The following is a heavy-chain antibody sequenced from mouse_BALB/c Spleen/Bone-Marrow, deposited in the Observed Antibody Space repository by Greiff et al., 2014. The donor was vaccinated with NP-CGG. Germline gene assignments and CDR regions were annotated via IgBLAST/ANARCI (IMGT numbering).Heavy chain of an antibody. D-gene: IGHD2-2*01. V-gene: IGHV1-4*01. CDR3: AREVYGSWFAY. Sequence: QVQLQQSGAELARPVASVKMSCKASGYTFANYTVHWVKQRPGQGLEWIGYINPSSGYTNYNQKFKDKATLTTDKSSSTAYMQLSGLTSEDSAVYYCAREVYGSWFAYWGQGTLVTVSA. J-gene: IGHJ3*01. CDR1: GYTFANYT. CDR2: INPSSGYT.